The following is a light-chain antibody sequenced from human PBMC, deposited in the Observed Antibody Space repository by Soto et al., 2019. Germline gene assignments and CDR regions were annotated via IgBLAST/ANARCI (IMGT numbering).Light chain of an antibody. J-gene: IGKJ5*01. CDR3: QQYGSSLSIT. Sequence: EIVLTQSPATLSLSPGERATLSCGASQSVSSSYLAWYQQKPGLAPRLLIYDASSRATGIPDRFSGSWSGTDFTLTISRLEPEDFAVYYCQQYGSSLSITFGQGTRLEIK. V-gene: IGKV3D-20*01. CDR1: QSVSSSY. CDR2: DAS.